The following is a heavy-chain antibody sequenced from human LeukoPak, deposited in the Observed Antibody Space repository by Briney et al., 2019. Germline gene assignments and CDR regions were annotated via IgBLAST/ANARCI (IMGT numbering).Heavy chain of an antibody. CDR1: GFTFSSYY. J-gene: IGHJ6*04. CDR3: ARGLYCSGINCYNGMDV. Sequence: ARGSLRLSCAASGFTFSSYYIHWVRQAPGKGLEWVSRINGDGSSTRYADSVEGRFTISRDNAKNTVYLQMNSLRVEDTAVYSCARGLYCSGINCYNGMDVWGKGTTVTVSS. V-gene: IGHV3-74*01. CDR2: INGDGSST. D-gene: IGHD2-15*01.